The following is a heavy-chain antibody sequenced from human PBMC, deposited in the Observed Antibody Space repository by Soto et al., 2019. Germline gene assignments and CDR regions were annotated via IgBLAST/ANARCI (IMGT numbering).Heavy chain of an antibody. V-gene: IGHV1-46*01. J-gene: IGHJ4*02. CDR2: NNPSDGST. Sequence: QVQLVQSGAEVKKPGASVKVSCKPSGYIFINYHIHWVRQAPGQGLEWMGINNPSDGSTSYAEKLQGRVTMTTDTSTSTVYMELSSLRSVDTAVYYCARDAVVGTTARSHLASWGQGTLVTVSS. CDR3: ARDAVVGTTARSHLAS. D-gene: IGHD1-26*01. CDR1: GYIFINYH.